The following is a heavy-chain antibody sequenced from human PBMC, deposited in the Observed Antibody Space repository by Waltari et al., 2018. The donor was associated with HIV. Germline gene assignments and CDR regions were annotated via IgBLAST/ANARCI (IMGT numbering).Heavy chain of an antibody. CDR2: IKQDGSEK. J-gene: IGHJ3*02. V-gene: IGHV3-7*01. CDR3: ARMGLMMYAIGAFDI. D-gene: IGHD2-8*01. Sequence: LVQPGGSLRLSCAASGFTFSLYWMSWVRQAPGKGLEWVANIKQDGSEKHYVDSVKGRFTISRDNAKKSLYLQMNSLRAEDTAVYYCARMGLMMYAIGAFDIWGQGTMVTVSS. CDR1: GFTFSLYW.